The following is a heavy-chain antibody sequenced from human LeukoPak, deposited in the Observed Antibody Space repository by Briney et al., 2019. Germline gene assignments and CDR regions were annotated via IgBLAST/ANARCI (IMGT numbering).Heavy chain of an antibody. CDR3: ARALRYFDLLLHSIDS. V-gene: IGHV1-18*01. J-gene: IGHJ4*02. CDR2: ISAYNGNT. Sequence: ASVTVSRTSSAYTFTIYGISWVRQAPGQGHEWMGWISAYNGNTNYAQKLQGRVTITTDTSTSTAYMELRSLRSDDTAVYYCARALRYFDLLLHSIDSWGQGTLVTVSS. D-gene: IGHD3-9*01. CDR1: AYTFTIYG.